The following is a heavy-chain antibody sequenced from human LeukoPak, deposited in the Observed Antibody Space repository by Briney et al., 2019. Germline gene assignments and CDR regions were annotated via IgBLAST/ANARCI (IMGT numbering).Heavy chain of an antibody. D-gene: IGHD3-3*01. CDR1: GGSFSGYY. CDR2: INHSGST. CDR3: ARELVDYDFWSGYYPKYYFDY. V-gene: IGHV4-34*01. J-gene: IGHJ4*02. Sequence: PSETLSLTCVVYGGSFSGYYWSWIRQPPGKGLEWIGEINHSGSTNYNPSLKSRVTISVDTSKNQFSLKLSSVTAADTAVYYCARELVDYDFWSGYYPKYYFDYWGQGTLVTVSS.